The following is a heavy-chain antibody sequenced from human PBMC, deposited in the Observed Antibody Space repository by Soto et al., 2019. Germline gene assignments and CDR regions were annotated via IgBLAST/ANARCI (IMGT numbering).Heavy chain of an antibody. Sequence: SETLSLTCTVSGGPISSYYWSWIRQPPGKGLEWIGYIYYSGSTNYNPSLKSRVTISVDTSKNQFSLKLSSVTAADTAVYYCAMGFVVVPAAMRGNWFDPWGQGTLVTVSS. D-gene: IGHD2-2*01. V-gene: IGHV4-59*08. CDR1: GGPISSYY. J-gene: IGHJ5*02. CDR2: IYYSGST. CDR3: AMGFVVVPAAMRGNWFDP.